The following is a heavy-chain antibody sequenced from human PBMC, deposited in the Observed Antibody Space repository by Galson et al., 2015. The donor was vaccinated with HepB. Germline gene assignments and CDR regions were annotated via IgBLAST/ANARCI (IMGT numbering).Heavy chain of an antibody. Sequence: SLRPSCAASRFSFSTSAMSWVRQAPGTGLDWVSSITATGRSTYYADSVQGRFSIPRDNSKNTVYLQLNSLRAEDPALYYCANWTYSGYQYPPSFDYWGQGTLVTVSS. CDR1: RFSFSTSA. D-gene: IGHD5-12*01. CDR3: ANWTYSGYQYPPSFDY. V-gene: IGHV3-23*01. J-gene: IGHJ4*02. CDR2: ITATGRST.